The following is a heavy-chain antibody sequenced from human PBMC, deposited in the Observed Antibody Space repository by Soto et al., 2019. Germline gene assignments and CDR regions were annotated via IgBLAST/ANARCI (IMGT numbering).Heavy chain of an antibody. CDR1: GFTFSSYG. CDR2: IWYDGSNK. D-gene: IGHD2-2*01. V-gene: IGHV3-33*01. CDR3: ARDHRYCSSTSCYVIVEICWFDP. J-gene: IGHJ5*02. Sequence: QVQLVESGGGVVQPGRSLRLSCAASGFTFSSYGMHWVRQAPGKGLEWVAVIWYDGSNKYYADSVKGRFTISRDNSKNTMYLQMNSMRAEDTAVYYCARDHRYCSSTSCYVIVEICWFDPWGQGTLVTVSS.